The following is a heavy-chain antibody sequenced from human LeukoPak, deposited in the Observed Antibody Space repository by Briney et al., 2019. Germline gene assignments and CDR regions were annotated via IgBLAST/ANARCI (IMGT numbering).Heavy chain of an antibody. CDR3: ARDGRGAAAVY. D-gene: IGHD6-13*01. CDR1: GFTFRSYW. Sequence: GGSLRLSCAASGFTFRSYWMRWVRQAPGKGLEGVANIKQDGSEKYYVGSVKGRYTISRDNAKNSLYLQMNSLRAEDTAVYYGARDGRGAAAVYWGQGTLVTVSS. CDR2: IKQDGSEK. J-gene: IGHJ4*02. V-gene: IGHV3-7*01.